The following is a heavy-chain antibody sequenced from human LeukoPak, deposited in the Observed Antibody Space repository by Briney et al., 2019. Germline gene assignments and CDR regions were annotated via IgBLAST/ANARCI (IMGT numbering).Heavy chain of an antibody. CDR2: IWYDGSNK. J-gene: IGHJ5*02. D-gene: IGHD1-14*01. CDR1: GFTFSSYG. CDR3: ARSPTGENWFDP. Sequence: QPGGSLRLSCAASGFTFSSYGMHWVRRAPGKGLEWVAVIWYDGSNKYYADSVKGRFTISRDNSKNTLYLQMNSLRAEDTAVYYCARSPTGENWFDPWGQGTLVTVSS. V-gene: IGHV3-33*01.